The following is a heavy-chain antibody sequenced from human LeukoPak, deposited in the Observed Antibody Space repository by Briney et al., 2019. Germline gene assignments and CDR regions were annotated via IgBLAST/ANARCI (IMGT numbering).Heavy chain of an antibody. D-gene: IGHD3-22*01. V-gene: IGHV4-59*01. CDR2: IYYSGST. Sequence: PSETLSLTCTVSGGSISSYYWSWIRQPPGKGLEWIGYIYYSGSTNYNPSLKSRVTISVDTSKNQFSLKLSSVTAADTAVYYCAREFGGPNYYDSSGYYQGYFDYWGQGTLVTVSS. J-gene: IGHJ4*02. CDR3: AREFGGPNYYDSSGYYQGYFDY. CDR1: GGSISSYY.